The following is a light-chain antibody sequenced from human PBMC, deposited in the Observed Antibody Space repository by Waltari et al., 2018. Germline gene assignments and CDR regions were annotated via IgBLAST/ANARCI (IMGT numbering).Light chain of an antibody. Sequence: DIVMTQSPDSLAVSLGERATINCKSSQSVLHSVHNKNYLAWYQQTPGQPPKLLIYWASTRESGVPDRISGSGSGTDFTLTISSLQPEDVAVYFCQQYYSSSSITFGQGTRLEIK. CDR2: WAS. V-gene: IGKV4-1*01. CDR3: QQYYSSSSIT. CDR1: QSVLHSVHNKNY. J-gene: IGKJ5*01.